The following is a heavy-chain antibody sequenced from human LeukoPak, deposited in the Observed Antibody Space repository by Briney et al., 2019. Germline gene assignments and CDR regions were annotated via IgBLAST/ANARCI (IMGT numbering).Heavy chain of an antibody. Sequence: GGSLRLSCAASGFTLRVYWMHWVRQAPGKGLVWVSRINGDGRVTSYADSVKGRFTISRDNAKNTLYLQMNSLRAEDMAVYYCVRGGGYTGSAADYWGQGTLVTVSS. V-gene: IGHV3-74*01. CDR2: INGDGRVT. J-gene: IGHJ4*02. CDR1: GFTLRVYW. CDR3: VRGGGYTGSAADY. D-gene: IGHD3-16*01.